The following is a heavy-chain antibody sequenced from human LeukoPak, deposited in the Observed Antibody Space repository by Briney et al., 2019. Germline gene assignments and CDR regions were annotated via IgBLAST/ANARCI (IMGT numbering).Heavy chain of an antibody. CDR2: ISAYNGNT. J-gene: IGHJ5*02. Sequence: GASVKVCCKASGYTFTSYGISWVRQAPGQGLERMGWISAYNGNTNYVQKLQGRVTLTTDASTSTAYMELSSLRSEDTAVYYCARRPYYDFWSGYYDNWFDPWGQGTLVTVSS. CDR3: ARRPYYDFWSGYYDNWFDP. V-gene: IGHV1-18*01. D-gene: IGHD3-3*01. CDR1: GYTFTSYG.